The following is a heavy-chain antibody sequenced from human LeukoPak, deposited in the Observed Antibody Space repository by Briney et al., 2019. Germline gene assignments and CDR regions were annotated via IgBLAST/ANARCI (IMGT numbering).Heavy chain of an antibody. J-gene: IGHJ4*02. CDR3: ARDRYYDSSGYYYPLGY. Sequence: GGSLRLSCAASGFTFDDYAMSWVRQAPGKGLEWVSGINWNGGSTGYADSVKGRFTISRDNAKNSLYLQMNSLRAEDTALYYCARDRYYDSSGYYYPLGYWGQGTLVTVPS. D-gene: IGHD3-22*01. V-gene: IGHV3-20*04. CDR2: INWNGGST. CDR1: GFTFDDYA.